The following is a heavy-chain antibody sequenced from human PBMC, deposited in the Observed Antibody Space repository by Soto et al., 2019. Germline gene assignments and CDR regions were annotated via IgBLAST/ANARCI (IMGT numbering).Heavy chain of an antibody. CDR3: ARGSVVVTRRWFDP. V-gene: IGHV1-69*06. Sequence: SGMVSSNASGGTFSSYAISWVRQALGQGLEWMGGIIPIFGTANYAQKFQGRVTITADKSTSTAYMELSSLRSEDTAVYYCARGSVVVTRRWFDPWGQGTLVTFSS. CDR2: IIPIFGTA. D-gene: IGHD2-21*02. J-gene: IGHJ5*02. CDR1: GGTFSSYA.